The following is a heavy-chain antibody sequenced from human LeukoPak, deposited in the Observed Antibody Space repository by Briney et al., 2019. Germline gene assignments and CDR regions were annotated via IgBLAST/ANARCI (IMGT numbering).Heavy chain of an antibody. V-gene: IGHV3-9*01. D-gene: IGHD4-17*01. J-gene: IGHJ3*02. CDR2: ISWNSGSI. Sequence: GGSLRLSCAASGFTFDDYAMHWVRQAPGKGLEWVSGISWNSGSIGYADSVKGRFTISRDNAKNSLYLQMKSLRAEDTALYYCAKDYGDYEAFDIWGQGTMVTVSS. CDR3: AKDYGDYEAFDI. CDR1: GFTFDDYA.